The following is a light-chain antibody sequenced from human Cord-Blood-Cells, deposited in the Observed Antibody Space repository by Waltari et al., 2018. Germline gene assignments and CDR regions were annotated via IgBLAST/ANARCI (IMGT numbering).Light chain of an antibody. Sequence: IVMTQSPATLSVSPGERATLSCRASQSVSSNLAWYQQKPGQAPRLLIYCASTRATGIPARISGSESGTEFTLTISSLQSEDFAVYYCQQFNNWPRTFGQGTKVEI. J-gene: IGKJ1*01. CDR1: QSVSSN. CDR3: QQFNNWPRT. V-gene: IGKV3-15*01. CDR2: CAS.